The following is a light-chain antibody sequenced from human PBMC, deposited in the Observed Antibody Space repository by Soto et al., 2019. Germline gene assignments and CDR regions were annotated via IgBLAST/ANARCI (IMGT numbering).Light chain of an antibody. Sequence: EIELTQSPGSLSLSPGERATISCRASQSVDTMYLAWYQQMPGQAPRLLIYAASSRPPGVPDRFRGTGSETDFTLTITGLEPEDFAAYYCQQYGYSPVTFGQGTKVEI. J-gene: IGKJ2*01. V-gene: IGKV3-20*01. CDR1: QSVDTMY. CDR3: QQYGYSPVT. CDR2: AAS.